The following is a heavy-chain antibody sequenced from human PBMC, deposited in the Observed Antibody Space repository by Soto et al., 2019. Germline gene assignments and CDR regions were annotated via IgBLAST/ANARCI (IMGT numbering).Heavy chain of an antibody. V-gene: IGHV3-30-3*01. CDR3: PREGHGDWFDP. J-gene: IGHJ5*02. CDR2: ISDDGSNK. Sequence: QVQLVESGGGVVQPGRSLRLSCAASGFTFSTYDMHWVRQAPGKGLEWVATISDDGSNKYYADSVKGRFTISRDNSKDTLWLQMNSMRAEDTAVYYCPREGHGDWFDPWGQGTLVTVSS. CDR1: GFTFSTYD. D-gene: IGHD3-10*01.